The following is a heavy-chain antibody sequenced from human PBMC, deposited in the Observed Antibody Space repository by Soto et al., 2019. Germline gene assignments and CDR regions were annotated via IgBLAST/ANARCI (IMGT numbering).Heavy chain of an antibody. CDR2: IYYSGST. J-gene: IGHJ3*02. CDR3: ARAGGVIDAFDI. D-gene: IGHD1-26*01. V-gene: IGHV4-31*03. Sequence: SETLSLTCTVSGGSISSGGYYWSWIRQHPGKGLEWIGYIYYSGSTYYNPSLKSRVTISVDTSKNQFSLKLSSVTAADTAVYYCARAGGVIDAFDIWGQGTMVTVSS. CDR1: GGSISSGGYY.